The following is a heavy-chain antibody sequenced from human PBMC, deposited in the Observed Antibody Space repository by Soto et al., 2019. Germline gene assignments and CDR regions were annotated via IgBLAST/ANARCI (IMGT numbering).Heavy chain of an antibody. J-gene: IGHJ6*02. CDR2: IGTAGDT. CDR1: GFTFSSYD. D-gene: IGHD3-16*01. V-gene: IGHV3-13*01. CDR3: ARVGLGDYYYYGTDV. Sequence: GGSLRLSCAASGFTFSSYDMHWVRQATGKGLEWVSAIGTAGDTYYPGSVKGRFTISRENAKNSLYLQVNSLRAGDTAVYYCARVGLGDYYYYGTDVWGQGTTVTVSS.